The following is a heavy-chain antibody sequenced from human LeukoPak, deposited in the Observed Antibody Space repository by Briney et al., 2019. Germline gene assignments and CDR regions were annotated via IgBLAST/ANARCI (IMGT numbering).Heavy chain of an antibody. CDR1: GGSISSSSYY. Sequence: SETLSLTCTVSGGSISSSSYYWGWIRQPPGKRLEWIGSIYYSGSTYYNPSLKSRVTISVDTSKNQFFLKLSSVTAADTAVYYCATGYSSSRSSSAVDYWGQGTLVTVSS. D-gene: IGHD6-13*01. V-gene: IGHV4-39*01. CDR3: ATGYSSSRSSSAVDY. CDR2: IYYSGST. J-gene: IGHJ4*02.